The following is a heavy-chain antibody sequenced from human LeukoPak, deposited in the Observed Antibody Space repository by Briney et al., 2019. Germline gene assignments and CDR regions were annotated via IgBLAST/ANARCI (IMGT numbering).Heavy chain of an antibody. CDR1: GVTFSNYA. CDR3: VKGGQRYDFWRFDY. CDR2: VSGSGGST. Sequence: PGGSLRLSCAASGVTFSNYAMNWVRLAPGTGLQWVSSVSGSGGSTYYADSVKGRFSISRGNSKNTLYLQMNSLRADDTAVYYCVKGGQRYDFWRFDYWGQGTLVTVSS. V-gene: IGHV3-23*01. J-gene: IGHJ4*02. D-gene: IGHD3-3*01.